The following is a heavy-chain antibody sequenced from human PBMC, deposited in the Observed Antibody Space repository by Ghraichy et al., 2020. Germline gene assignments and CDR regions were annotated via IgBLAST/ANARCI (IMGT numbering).Heavy chain of an antibody. D-gene: IGHD3-3*01. J-gene: IGHJ4*02. CDR1: GFTFSSYA. CDR3: AREYYDFWSGYYRPPVDY. CDR2: ISYDGSNK. V-gene: IGHV3-30*04. Sequence: GALRLSCAASGFTFSSYAMHWVRQAPGKGLEWVAVISYDGSNKYYADSVKGRFTISRDNSKNTLYLQMNSLRAEDTAVYYCAREYYDFWSGYYRPPVDYWGQGTLVTVSS.